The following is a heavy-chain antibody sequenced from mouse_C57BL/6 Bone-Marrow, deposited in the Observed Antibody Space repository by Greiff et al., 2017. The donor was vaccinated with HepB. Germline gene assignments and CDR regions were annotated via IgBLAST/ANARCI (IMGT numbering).Heavy chain of an antibody. Sequence: QVQLKQSGAELVKPGASVKISCKASGYTFTDYYINWVKQRPGQGLEWIGKIGPGSGSTYYNEKFKGKATLTADKSSSTAYMQLSSLTSEDSAVYFCARCPPLYDGYYSWFAYWGQGTLVTVSA. CDR3: ARCPPLYDGYYSWFAY. D-gene: IGHD2-3*01. CDR2: IGPGSGST. J-gene: IGHJ3*01. CDR1: GYTFTDYY. V-gene: IGHV1-77*01.